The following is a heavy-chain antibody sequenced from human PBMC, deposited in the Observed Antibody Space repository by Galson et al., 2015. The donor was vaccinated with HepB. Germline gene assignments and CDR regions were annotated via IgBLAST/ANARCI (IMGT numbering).Heavy chain of an antibody. J-gene: IGHJ5*02. CDR1: GFTFSDYS. V-gene: IGHV3-23*01. CDR3: ARVPRQFLVKYFDP. CDR2: ISSGGTDT. Sequence: SLRLSCAASGFTFSDYSMHWVRQAPGKGLEWVSAISSGGTDTYYADSVKGRFTISRDNSKNILFLQMNNVRAEDTAMYYCARVPRQFLVKYFDPWGQGTLVTFSS. D-gene: IGHD3-9*01.